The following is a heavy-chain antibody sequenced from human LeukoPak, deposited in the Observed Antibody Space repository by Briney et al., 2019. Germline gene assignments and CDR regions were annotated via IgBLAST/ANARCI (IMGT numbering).Heavy chain of an antibody. D-gene: IGHD6-13*01. Sequence: SQTLSLTCTVSGGSISSGSYYWSWIRQPAGKGLEWIGRIYTSGSTNYNPSLKSRVTISVDTSKNQFSLKLSSVTAADTAVYYCARAHRAYSSSWYSYWGQGTLVTVSS. J-gene: IGHJ4*02. V-gene: IGHV4-61*02. CDR1: GGSISSGSYY. CDR2: IYTSGST. CDR3: ARAHRAYSSSWYSY.